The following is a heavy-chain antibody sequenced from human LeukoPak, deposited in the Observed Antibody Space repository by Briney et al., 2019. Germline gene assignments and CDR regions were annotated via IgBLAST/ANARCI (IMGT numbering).Heavy chain of an antibody. D-gene: IGHD2-15*01. CDR1: GFTFSSYG. V-gene: IGHV3-23*05. CDR3: AKSPVSSCRGSFCYPFDY. CDR2: IETGGAST. J-gene: IGHJ4*02. Sequence: PGGSLRLSCAASGFTFSSYGMSWVRQAPGKGLEWVSAIETGGASTYYADSVKGRFTISRDNSRNTLYLQMNTLRAEDTAVYFCAKSPVSSCRGSFCYPFDYWGQGNLVTVSS.